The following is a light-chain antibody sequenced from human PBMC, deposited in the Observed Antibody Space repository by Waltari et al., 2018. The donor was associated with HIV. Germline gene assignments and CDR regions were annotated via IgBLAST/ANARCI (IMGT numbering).Light chain of an antibody. V-gene: IGLV6-57*01. J-gene: IGLJ2*01. CDR1: SGNLATNY. CDR2: EDN. CDR3: QSYDNNDVI. Sequence: FVLTQPHSVSESPGKTVTISCTRNSGNLATNYVQWYQQRPGSSPTPVIYEDNQRPSGVPDRFSGSIDSSSNSAALTISGLETDDEADYYCQSYDNNDVIFGGGTRLTVL.